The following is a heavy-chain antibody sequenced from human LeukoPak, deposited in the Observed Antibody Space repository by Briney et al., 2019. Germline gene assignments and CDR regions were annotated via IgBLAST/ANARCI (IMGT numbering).Heavy chain of an antibody. D-gene: IGHD6-13*01. CDR3: ARGGAYSSSWYYFDY. CDR1: GGSISSGSYY. CDR2: IYTSGST. J-gene: IGHJ4*02. V-gene: IGHV4-61*02. Sequence: SETLSLTCTVSGGSISSGSYYWSWIRQPAGKGLEWIGRIYTSGSTNYNPSLKSRVTISVATSKNQFSLKLSSVTAADTAVYYCARGGAYSSSWYYFDYWGQGTLVTVSS.